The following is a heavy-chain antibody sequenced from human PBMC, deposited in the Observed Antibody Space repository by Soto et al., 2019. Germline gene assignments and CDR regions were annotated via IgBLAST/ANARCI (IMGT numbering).Heavy chain of an antibody. Sequence: PPETLSLTFSHSGRPIPDRTYDSAWIRQSPGKGLEWIGTIFYSGGTFYTPSLKSRVTMSVDTSNNQFSLKLSSVTAADTAVYYCARQASGYYYGWFDPWGQG. CDR1: GRPIPDRTYD. CDR2: IFYSGGT. D-gene: IGHD3-22*01. CDR3: ARQASGYYYGWFDP. V-gene: IGHV4-39*01. J-gene: IGHJ5*02.